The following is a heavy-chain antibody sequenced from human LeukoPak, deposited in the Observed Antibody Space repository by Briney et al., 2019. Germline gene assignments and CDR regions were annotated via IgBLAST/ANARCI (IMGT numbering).Heavy chain of an antibody. CDR1: GFPFSSYG. CDR3: ANGYKRDY. D-gene: IGHD1-1*01. J-gene: IGHJ4*02. V-gene: IGHV3-33*05. Sequence: GRSLRLSCAASGFPFSSYGIHWVRQAPGKGLEWVAVISYDGANKYYADSVKGRFTISRDNSKNTLYLQMNSLRAEDTAVYYCANGYKRDYWGQGTLVTVSS. CDR2: ISYDGANK.